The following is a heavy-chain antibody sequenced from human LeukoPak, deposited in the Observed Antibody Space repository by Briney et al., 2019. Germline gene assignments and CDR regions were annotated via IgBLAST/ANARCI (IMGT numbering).Heavy chain of an antibody. CDR3: ARVPSYCSSTSCYNIDY. D-gene: IGHD2-2*02. CDR2: INHSGST. CDR1: GGYFSGYY. V-gene: IGHV4-34*01. Sequence: PSETLSLTCAVYGGYFSGYYWRWIRQPPGKGRGWIGEINHSGSTNYNPSLKSRVTISVDTSKSQFSLKLSSVTAADTAVYYCARVPSYCSSTSCYNIDYWGQGTLVTVSS. J-gene: IGHJ4*02.